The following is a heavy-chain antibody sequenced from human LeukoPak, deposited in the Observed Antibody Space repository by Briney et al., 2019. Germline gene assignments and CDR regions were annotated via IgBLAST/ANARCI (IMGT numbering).Heavy chain of an antibody. CDR3: ARVARWSDWAFEG. CDR2: IHNSGRP. D-gene: IGHD3-16*01. Sequence: SETPSLTCTVSGGSISSYYWSWIRQPPGKGLEWIGYIHNSGRPDYNPSLKSRVTISVDTSKNQFSLNLISVTAADTAVYYCARVARWSDWAFEGWGQGTLVTVSS. CDR1: GGSISSYY. V-gene: IGHV4-59*01. J-gene: IGHJ4*02.